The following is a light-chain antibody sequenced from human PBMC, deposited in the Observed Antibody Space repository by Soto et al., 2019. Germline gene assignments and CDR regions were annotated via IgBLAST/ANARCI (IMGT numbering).Light chain of an antibody. CDR3: ESYCPSIP. Sequence: IGLTQYPDTLSVSPGERATLSCRASQSVSSNLAWYQQKPGQAPRLLIYGASTRATGIPDRFSGSGSGTDFTLTFSRLEPDDIAVYYCESYCPSIPFCGGTNVAIK. J-gene: IGKJ4*01. CDR2: GAS. CDR1: QSVSSN. V-gene: IGKV3-20*01.